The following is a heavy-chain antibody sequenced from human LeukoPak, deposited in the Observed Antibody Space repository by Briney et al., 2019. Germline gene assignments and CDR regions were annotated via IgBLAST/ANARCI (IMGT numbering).Heavy chain of an antibody. D-gene: IGHD3-3*01. V-gene: IGHV1-2*02. CDR1: GYTFTGYY. CDR3: ARDRGDDFWGGFDY. J-gene: IGHJ4*02. CDR2: INPNSGAI. Sequence: ASVKVSCKASGYTFTGYYIHWVRQATGQGLEWMGWINPNSGAIDYAQRFQGRVTVTRDTSISTAYMQLSGLRSDDTAVYYCARDRGDDFWGGFDYWGQGTLVTVSS.